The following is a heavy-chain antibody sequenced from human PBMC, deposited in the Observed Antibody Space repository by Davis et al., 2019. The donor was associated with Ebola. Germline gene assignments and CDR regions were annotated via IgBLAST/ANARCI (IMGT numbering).Heavy chain of an antibody. D-gene: IGHD2-21*01. J-gene: IGHJ4*02. V-gene: IGHV1-46*01. CDR1: AYTFTSYD. Sequence: ASVKVSCKASAYTFTSYDINWVRQATGQGLEWMGIINPSGGSTTYAQKFQGRVTMTRDTSTRTVYMELSSLRSEDTAVYYCARGRGHYEYSGGDYWGQGTLVTVSS. CDR2: INPSGGST. CDR3: ARGRGHYEYSGGDY.